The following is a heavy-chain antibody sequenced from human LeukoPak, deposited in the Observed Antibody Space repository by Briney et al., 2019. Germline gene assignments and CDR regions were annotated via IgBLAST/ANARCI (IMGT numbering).Heavy chain of an antibody. CDR2: VKQDGSEK. V-gene: IGHV3-7*01. CDR1: GFTFSNFW. D-gene: IGHD6-13*01. Sequence: PGGSLRLSCAASGFTFSNFWMTWVRQAPGKGLEWVANVKQDGSEKSCVDSVKGRFTISRDNAKNSLYRQMNSLRVEDTAVYYCARGRGDSSSWYFDYWGQGTLVTVSS. J-gene: IGHJ4*02. CDR3: ARGRGDSSSWYFDY.